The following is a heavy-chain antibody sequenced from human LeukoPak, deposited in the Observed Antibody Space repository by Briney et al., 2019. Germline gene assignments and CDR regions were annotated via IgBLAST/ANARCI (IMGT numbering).Heavy chain of an antibody. J-gene: IGHJ6*04. D-gene: IGHD2-15*01. CDR2: INGDASSA. V-gene: IGHV3-74*01. CDR1: GFTFTTYW. CDR3: ARNRLRETATYMDV. Sequence: GGSLRLSCAASGFTFTTYWMHWVRQAPGQGLVWVSRINGDASSASYADSVKGRFTISRDNGKNTLYLQIITLRAVDTAVYYCARNRLRETATYMDVWGKGTTVALSS.